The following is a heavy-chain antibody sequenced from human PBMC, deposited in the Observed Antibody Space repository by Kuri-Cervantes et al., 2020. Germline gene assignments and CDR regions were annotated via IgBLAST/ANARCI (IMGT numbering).Heavy chain of an antibody. V-gene: IGHV3-21*01. CDR2: ISSSSSYI. CDR1: GFTFSSYS. CDR3: ARGRYCSAGSCYNYYYYYNMDV. D-gene: IGHD2-15*01. J-gene: IGHJ6*03. Sequence: GESLKISCAASGFTFSSYSMNWVRQAPGKGLEWVSSISSSSSYIYYADSVKDRFTISRDNSKNTLCLQMNSLRAEDTAVYYCARGRYCSAGSCYNYYYYYNMDVWGKGTTVTVSS.